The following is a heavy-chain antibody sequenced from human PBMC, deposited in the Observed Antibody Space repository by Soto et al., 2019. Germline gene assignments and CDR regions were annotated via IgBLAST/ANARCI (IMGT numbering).Heavy chain of an antibody. CDR1: SGSISSSNW. CDR2: IYHSGST. CDR3: ARGMYDFWSGNLVTYYYYYMDV. J-gene: IGHJ6*03. V-gene: IGHV4-4*02. D-gene: IGHD3-3*01. Sequence: SETLSLTCAVSSGSISSSNWWSWVRQPPGKGLEWIGEIYHSGSTNYNPSLKSRVTISVDKSKNQFSLKLSSVTAADTAVYYCARGMYDFWSGNLVTYYYYYMDVWGKGTTVTVSS.